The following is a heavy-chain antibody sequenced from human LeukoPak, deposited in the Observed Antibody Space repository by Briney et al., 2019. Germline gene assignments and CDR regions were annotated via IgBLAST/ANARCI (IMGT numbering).Heavy chain of an antibody. CDR2: ISSSSRYI. Sequence: GGSLRLSCAASGFTFSSYSMNWVRQAPGKGLEWVSSISSSSRYISYADSVKGRLTISRDNAKNSLYLQMNSLRAEDTAVYYCARGYSSSWYLNWFDPWGQGTLVTVSS. V-gene: IGHV3-21*01. D-gene: IGHD6-13*01. CDR3: ARGYSSSWYLNWFDP. J-gene: IGHJ5*02. CDR1: GFTFSSYS.